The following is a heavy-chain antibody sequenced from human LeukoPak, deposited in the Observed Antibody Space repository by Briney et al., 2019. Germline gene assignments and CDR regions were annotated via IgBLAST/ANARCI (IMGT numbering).Heavy chain of an antibody. CDR3: ARVGGYYYDSSGYYVLDY. CDR1: GYTFTRYY. Sequence: GASVKVSCKASGYTFTRYYMHWVRQAPGQGLEWMGWINPNSGGTNYAQKFQGRVTMTRDTSISTAYMELSRLRSDDTAVYYCARVGGYYYDSSGYYVLDYWGQGTLVTVSS. CDR2: INPNSGGT. J-gene: IGHJ4*02. V-gene: IGHV1-2*02. D-gene: IGHD3-22*01.